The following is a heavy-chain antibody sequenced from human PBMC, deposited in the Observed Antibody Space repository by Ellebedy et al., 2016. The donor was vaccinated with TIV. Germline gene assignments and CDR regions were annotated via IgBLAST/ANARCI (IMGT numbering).Heavy chain of an antibody. CDR3: AREGYCSGGSCYLYYYYDMDD. CDR1: GFTFSSYG. V-gene: IGHV3-33*01. D-gene: IGHD2-15*01. J-gene: IGHJ6*02. Sequence: GGSLRLXXAASGFTFSSYGMHWVRQAPGKGLEWVAVIWYDGSNKYYADSVKGRFTISRDNSKNTLYLQMNSLRAEDTAVYYCAREGYCSGGSCYLYYYYDMDDWGQGTTVTVSS. CDR2: IWYDGSNK.